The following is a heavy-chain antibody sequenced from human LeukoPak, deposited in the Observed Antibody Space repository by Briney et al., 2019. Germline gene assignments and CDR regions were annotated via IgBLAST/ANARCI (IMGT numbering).Heavy chain of an antibody. CDR1: GYTFTSYD. Sequence: ASVKVSCKASGYTFTSYDINWVRQATGQGLEWMGWMNPNSGNTGYAQKVQGRVTMTRNNSISTAYMELSSLRSEDTAVYYCASYGGIAVAGTGSRRPRPGYYYMDVWGKGTTVTVSS. J-gene: IGHJ6*03. V-gene: IGHV1-8*01. CDR2: MNPNSGNT. D-gene: IGHD6-19*01. CDR3: ASYGGIAVAGTGSRRPRPGYYYMDV.